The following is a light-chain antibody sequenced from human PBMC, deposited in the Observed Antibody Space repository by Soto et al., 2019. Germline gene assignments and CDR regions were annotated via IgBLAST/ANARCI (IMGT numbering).Light chain of an antibody. Sequence: QSALTQPRSVSGSPGQSVTISCTGTSSDVGYYNFVCWYQQHPGNAPKLMIYDVSKRPSGVPDRFSGSKSGSTASLTISGLQAEDEADYYCCSYAGSFTYVFGTGTKVTVL. CDR3: CSYAGSFTYV. V-gene: IGLV2-11*01. J-gene: IGLJ1*01. CDR2: DVS. CDR1: SSDVGYYNF.